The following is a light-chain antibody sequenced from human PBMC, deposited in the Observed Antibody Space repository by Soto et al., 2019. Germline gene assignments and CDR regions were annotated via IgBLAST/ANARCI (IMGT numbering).Light chain of an antibody. Sequence: SYELTQPHSVSVATAQMARITCGGNNIGSKVVNWCQQKPGQDPVLVIYSDTNRPSGIPERFSGSNPGKTATLNITRIEAGDEGDYNCQVWDSSSDHVVFGGGTKVTVL. CDR1: NIGSKV. CDR3: QVWDSSSDHVV. J-gene: IGLJ2*01. CDR2: SDT. V-gene: IGLV3-12*02.